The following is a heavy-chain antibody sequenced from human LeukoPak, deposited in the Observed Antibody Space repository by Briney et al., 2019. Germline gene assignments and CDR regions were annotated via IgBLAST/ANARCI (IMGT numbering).Heavy chain of an antibody. CDR1: GGSFSGYY. J-gene: IGHJ6*02. V-gene: IGHV4-34*01. D-gene: IGHD2-2*02. CDR3: ARRVVPAAIGETYYYYGMDV. Sequence: SETLSLTCAVYGGSFSGYYWSWIRQPPGKGLEWIGEINHSGSTNYNPSLKSRVTISVDTSKNQFSQKLSSVTAADTAVYYCARRVVPAAIGETYYYYGMDVWGQGTTVTVSS. CDR2: INHSGST.